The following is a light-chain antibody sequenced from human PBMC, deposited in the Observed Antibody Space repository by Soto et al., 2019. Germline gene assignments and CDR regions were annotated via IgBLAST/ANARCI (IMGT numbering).Light chain of an antibody. CDR1: QFISTY. CDR2: AAS. V-gene: IGKV1-39*01. J-gene: IGKJ3*01. Sequence: DIQMTQSPSSLSASVGDRVTITCRASQFISTYLNWYQQKPGRAPRVLITAASTLESGVPSRFSGSGSGTDFTLTISNLQPEDFATYYCQRTYNAPFTFGPGTKVDIK. CDR3: QRTYNAPFT.